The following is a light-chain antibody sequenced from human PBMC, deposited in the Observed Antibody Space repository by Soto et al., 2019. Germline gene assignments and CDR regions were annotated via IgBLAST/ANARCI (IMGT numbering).Light chain of an antibody. V-gene: IGLV2-14*01. CDR2: DVS. CDR1: SSDVGGSNH. J-gene: IGLJ3*02. CDR3: SSYATSSTLVL. Sequence: QSALTQPASVSGSPGQSITISCTGTSSDVGGSNHVSWYQQHPGKAPKLMIFDVSTRPSGVSNRFSGSKSGNTASLTISGLQGEDEADYYCSSYATSSTLVLFGGGTKLTVL.